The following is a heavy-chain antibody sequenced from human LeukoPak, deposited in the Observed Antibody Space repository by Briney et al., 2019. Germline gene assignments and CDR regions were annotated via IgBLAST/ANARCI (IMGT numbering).Heavy chain of an antibody. CDR1: GFTFSSYA. CDR2: ISGSGGST. J-gene: IGHJ2*01. CDR3: AKSMTLQWRGFFDL. V-gene: IGHV3-23*01. D-gene: IGHD6-19*01. Sequence: GGSLRLSCAASGFTFSSYAMNWVRQAPGKGLEWVSAISGSGGSTYYADSVRGRFTISRDNSKNTLYLQKNSLRADNTAIYYCAKSMTLQWRGFFDLWGRGTHVTVSS.